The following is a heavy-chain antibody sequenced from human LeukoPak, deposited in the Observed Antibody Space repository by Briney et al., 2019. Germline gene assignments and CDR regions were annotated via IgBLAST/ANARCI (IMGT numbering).Heavy chain of an antibody. D-gene: IGHD2-21*01. CDR3: AWGGIAAFDS. Sequence: SGGSLRLSCAASGFNFSDYYMSWIGQAAGEGLGGVAYISSSGNTRYYADSLKGRFTISRDNAKNSLYLQMNSLRAEDTAVYYCAWGGIAAFDSWGQGTLVTVSS. CDR1: GFNFSDYY. CDR2: ISSSGNTR. J-gene: IGHJ4*02. V-gene: IGHV3-11*04.